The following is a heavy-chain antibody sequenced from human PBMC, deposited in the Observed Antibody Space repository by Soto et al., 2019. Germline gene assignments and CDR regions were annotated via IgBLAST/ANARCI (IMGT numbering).Heavy chain of an antibody. Sequence: GGSLRLSCAASGFTFSSYAMSWVRQAPGKGLEWVSAISGSGGSTYYADSVKGRFTISRDNSKNTLYLQMNSLRAEDTAVYYCAKVILTGPRHLNDYFDYWGQGTLVTVSS. CDR2: ISGSGGST. CDR3: AKVILTGPRHLNDYFDY. J-gene: IGHJ4*02. CDR1: GFTFSSYA. V-gene: IGHV3-23*01. D-gene: IGHD3-9*01.